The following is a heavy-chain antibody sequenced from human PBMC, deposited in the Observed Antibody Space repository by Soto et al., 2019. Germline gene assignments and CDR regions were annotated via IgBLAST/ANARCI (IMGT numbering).Heavy chain of an antibody. J-gene: IGHJ4*02. V-gene: IGHV4-39*01. D-gene: IGHD3-16*01. CDR1: GGSISSPHDY. Sequence: QLQLQESGPGLVKPSETLSLSCTVSGGSISSPHDYWGWIRQSPGRGLEWIGSIYYTGSSYYNPSLKSRITESVDTSKNQFSLNLTSVTAADMAVYYCERHGLTAYMAYYFDLWGQGTQVTVSS. CDR3: ERHGLTAYMAYYFDL. CDR2: IYYTGSS.